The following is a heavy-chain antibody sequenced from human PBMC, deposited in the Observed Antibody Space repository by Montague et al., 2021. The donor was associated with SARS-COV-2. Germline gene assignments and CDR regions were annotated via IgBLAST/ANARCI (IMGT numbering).Heavy chain of an antibody. J-gene: IGHJ6*02. D-gene: IGHD3-9*01. CDR1: GFTFSSYG. CDR3: ARDWWNGDWLFGLYYYYGMDG. V-gene: IGHV3-33*01. Sequence: SLRLSCAASGFTFSSYGMHWVRQAPGKGLEWVAVIWYDGSNKYYADSVKGRFTISRDNSKNTLYLQMNSLRAEDTAVYYCARDWWNGDWLFGLYYYYGMDGWGQGTTVTVSS. CDR2: IWYDGSNK.